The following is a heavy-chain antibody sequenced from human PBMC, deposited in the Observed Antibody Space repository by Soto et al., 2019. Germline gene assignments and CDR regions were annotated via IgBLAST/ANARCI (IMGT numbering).Heavy chain of an antibody. CDR2: IYYSGST. CDR3: ARAFTVTDQPNWFDP. J-gene: IGHJ5*02. D-gene: IGHD4-17*01. V-gene: IGHV4-39*02. Sequence: QLQLQESGPGLLKPSETLSLTCTVSGGSIRSTNYYWGWIRQPPGKGLEWIGSIYYSGSTYSNPSLKSRVTMSVDTSKNHFSLKLSSVTAADTAVYYCARAFTVTDQPNWFDPWGQGTLVIVSS. CDR1: GGSIRSTNYY.